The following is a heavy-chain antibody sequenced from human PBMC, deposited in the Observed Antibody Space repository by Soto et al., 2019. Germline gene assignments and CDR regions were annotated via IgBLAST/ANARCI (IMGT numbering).Heavy chain of an antibody. D-gene: IGHD7-27*01. J-gene: IGHJ5*02. CDR1: GFTVSNNY. CDR3: TRRPGS. Sequence: EVQLVESGGGLVQPGESLRLSCAASGFTVSNNYMSWVRQAPGKGLEWVSFIYSGGNTYYADSVKGRFTISRDKSKNTLYLQMNNLRVEDTDVYYCTRRPGSWGQGTLVTVSS. CDR2: IYSGGNT. V-gene: IGHV3-66*01.